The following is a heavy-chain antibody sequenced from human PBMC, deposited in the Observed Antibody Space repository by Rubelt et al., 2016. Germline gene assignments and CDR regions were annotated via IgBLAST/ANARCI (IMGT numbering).Heavy chain of an antibody. D-gene: IGHD4-17*01. V-gene: IGHV1-3*01. CDR1: GYTFTNYG. J-gene: IGHJ4*02. CDR3: ARANHGDYEDY. Sequence: QVQLVQSGAEVQKPGASVKVSCKASGYTFTNYGMHWVRQAPGQRLEWMGWIDAGNGDTKYSQKLKDRVSITRDASANTAYMELSSLRSEDTAVYDCARANHGDYEDYWGQGTLVTVSS. CDR2: IDAGNGDT.